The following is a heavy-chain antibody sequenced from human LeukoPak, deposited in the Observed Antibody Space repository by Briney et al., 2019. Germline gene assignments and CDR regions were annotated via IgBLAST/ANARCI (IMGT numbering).Heavy chain of an antibody. J-gene: IGHJ1*01. CDR3: ARVAAAAGPDKH. D-gene: IGHD6-13*01. V-gene: IGHV1-18*01. Sequence: ASVKVSCTASGYTFTSYGISWVRQAPGQGLEWMGWISAYNGNTNYAQKLQGRVTMTTDTSTSTAYMELRSLRSDDTAVYYCARVAAAAGPDKHWGQGTLVTVSS. CDR2: ISAYNGNT. CDR1: GYTFTSYG.